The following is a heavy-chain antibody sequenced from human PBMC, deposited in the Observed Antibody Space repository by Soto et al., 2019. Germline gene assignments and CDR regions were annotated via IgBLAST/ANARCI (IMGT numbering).Heavy chain of an antibody. V-gene: IGHV3-30-3*01. Sequence: PXXSLRLSCAASRFTFSSYAMHWVRQAPGKGLEWVAVIXYDGTXKYYADSVKGXXTITRDNXXNTPYLQMNRLRAEDTAVYYCAREVRKEYYFDYWGQGTLVTVSS. CDR2: IXYDGTXK. J-gene: IGHJ4*02. CDR3: AREVRKEYYFDY. CDR1: RFTFSSYA.